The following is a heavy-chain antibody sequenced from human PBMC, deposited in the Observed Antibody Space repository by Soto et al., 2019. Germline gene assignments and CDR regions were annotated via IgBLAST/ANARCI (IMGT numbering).Heavy chain of an antibody. CDR1: CGSVGGGSYC. J-gene: IGHJ6*02. CDR3: ARKYEGGDFWRGYSNQVHYYGMDV. Sequence: PSEPLSVRYSVVCGSVGGGSYCCSWIRQPPGKGLEWIGYIYYSGSPKYNPSLKSRVTMSVDTSKNQFSLRLSSMTVADTAVYYCARKYEGGDFWRGYSNQVHYYGMDVWGQGTTVTVSS. CDR2: IYYSGSP. V-gene: IGHV4-61*01. D-gene: IGHD3-3*01.